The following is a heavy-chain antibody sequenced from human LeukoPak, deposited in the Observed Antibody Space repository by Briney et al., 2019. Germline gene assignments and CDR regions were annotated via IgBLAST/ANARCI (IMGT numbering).Heavy chain of an antibody. J-gene: IGHJ6*03. Sequence: PSETLSLTCTVFGGSISSYYWSWIRQPPGKGLEGLGYIYYIGSTNYNPSLKSRVTISVDTSKNQFALKLSSVTAAETAVYYCASRSWSSGYYYYYMDVWGKGTTVTFSS. D-gene: IGHD3-22*01. CDR1: GGSISSYY. CDR2: IYYIGST. CDR3: ASRSWSSGYYYYYMDV. V-gene: IGHV4-59*12.